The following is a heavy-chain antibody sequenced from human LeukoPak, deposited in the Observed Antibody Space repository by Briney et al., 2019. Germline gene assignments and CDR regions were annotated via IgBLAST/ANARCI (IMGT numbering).Heavy chain of an antibody. D-gene: IGHD6-19*01. Sequence: GASVKVSCKASGFTFSSSSMQWVRQARGQRLEWIGWIVVGSGNTNYAQKFQERVTITRDMSTSTAYMELSSLRSEDTAIYYCAVGWTPTVPGSGWGQGTLVTVSS. CDR3: AVGWTPTVPGSG. CDR2: IVVGSGNT. J-gene: IGHJ4*02. V-gene: IGHV1-58*02. CDR1: GFTFSSSS.